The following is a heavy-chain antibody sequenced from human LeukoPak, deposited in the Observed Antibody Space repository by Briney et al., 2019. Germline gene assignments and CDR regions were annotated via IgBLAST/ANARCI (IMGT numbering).Heavy chain of an antibody. CDR1: GYSFTSYW. V-gene: IGHV5-51*01. CDR2: IYPGDSDT. D-gene: IGHD2-2*01. Sequence: GESLKISCKGSGYSFTSYWIGWVRQMPGKGLEWMGIIYPGDSDTRYSPSLQGQVTISADKSISTAYLQWSSLKASDTAMYYCAKQGCSSTSCYFYYYGMDVWGQGTTVTVSS. J-gene: IGHJ6*02. CDR3: AKQGCSSTSCYFYYYGMDV.